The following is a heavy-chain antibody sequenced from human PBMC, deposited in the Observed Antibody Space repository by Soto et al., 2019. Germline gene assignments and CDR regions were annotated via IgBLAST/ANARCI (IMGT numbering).Heavy chain of an antibody. CDR3: TTSSLSGSYFFPFDC. J-gene: IGHJ4*02. V-gene: IGHV3-15*01. Sequence: SLRLSCAASGFTFSNAWMSWVRQAPGKGLEWVGRIKSKTDGGTTDYAAPVKGRFTISRDDSKNTLYLQMNSLKTEDTAVYYCTTSSLSGSYFFPFDCWGQGTLVTVSS. D-gene: IGHD1-26*01. CDR1: GFTFSNAW. CDR2: IKSKTDGGTT.